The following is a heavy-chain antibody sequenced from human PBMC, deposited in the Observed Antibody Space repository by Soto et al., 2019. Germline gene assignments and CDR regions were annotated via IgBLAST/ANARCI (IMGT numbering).Heavy chain of an antibody. CDR1: GFTFGDYA. CDR2: IRSKAYGGTT. D-gene: IGHD3-3*01. CDR3: TRAVLRFLEWLAISYYFDY. Sequence: GGSLRLSCTASGFTFGDYAMSWFRQAPGKGLEWVGFIRSKAYGGTTEYAASVKGRFTISRDDSKSIAYLQINSLKTEDTAVYYCTRAVLRFLEWLAISYYFDYWGQGTLVTVSS. V-gene: IGHV3-49*03. J-gene: IGHJ4*02.